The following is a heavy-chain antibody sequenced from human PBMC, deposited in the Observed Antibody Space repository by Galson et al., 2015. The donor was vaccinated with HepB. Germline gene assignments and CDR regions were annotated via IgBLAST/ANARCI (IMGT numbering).Heavy chain of an antibody. Sequence: SVKVSCKASGYTFSSYSITWVRQAPDQGLEWVGWISPYNRDTNYARKLQGRVTMTTDTSTNTAYMELRSLRSDDTAVYYCARGALVVVVNATQNNWFDPWGQGTPVTVSS. CDR3: ARGALVVVVNATQNNWFDP. V-gene: IGHV1-18*01. CDR2: ISPYNRDT. J-gene: IGHJ5*02. CDR1: GYTFSSYS. D-gene: IGHD2-15*01.